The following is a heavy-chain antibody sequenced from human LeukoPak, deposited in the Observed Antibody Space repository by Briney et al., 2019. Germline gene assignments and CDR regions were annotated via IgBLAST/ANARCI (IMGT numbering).Heavy chain of an antibody. CDR3: ARELERPNFFDY. D-gene: IGHD1-1*01. J-gene: IGHJ4*02. Sequence: PGGSLRLSCAASGFTFSSYGMHWVRQAPGKGLEWVAVISHDGNTEYYADSVKGRFTISRDNSKNTLFLQMNSLRAEDTAVYYCARELERPNFFDYWGQGTLVTVSS. CDR1: GFTFSSYG. V-gene: IGHV3-30*19. CDR2: ISHDGNTE.